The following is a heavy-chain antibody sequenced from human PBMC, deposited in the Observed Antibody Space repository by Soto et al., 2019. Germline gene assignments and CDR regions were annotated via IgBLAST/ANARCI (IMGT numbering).Heavy chain of an antibody. CDR3: ATAQFGYGDYYYFDY. CDR2: FDPEDGET. Sequence: GAAVKVSCKVSGCTLTELSMHWVRQAPGKGLEWMGGFDPEDGETIYAQKFQGRATMTEDTSTDTAYMELSSLRSEDTAVYYCATAQFGYGDYYYFDYWGPGTLVTVSS. J-gene: IGHJ4*02. CDR1: GCTLTELS. D-gene: IGHD4-17*01. V-gene: IGHV1-24*01.